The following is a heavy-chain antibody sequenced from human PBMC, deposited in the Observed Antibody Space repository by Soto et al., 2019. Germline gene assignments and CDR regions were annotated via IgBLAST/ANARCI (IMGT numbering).Heavy chain of an antibody. J-gene: IGHJ4*02. CDR1: GYTFTSYG. V-gene: IGHV1-18*01. CDR2: IRDYNGNT. D-gene: IGHD6-13*01. Sequence: QVQLVQSGAEVKKPGASVKVSCKASGYTFTSYGISWVRQDPGQGLEWMGCIRDYNGNTNYAHRLQGRVTMTTDTATSTAYMELRSLRSDDTAVYYCARAVSGPLFSDSGGQGTLVTVSS. CDR3: ARAVSGPLFSDS.